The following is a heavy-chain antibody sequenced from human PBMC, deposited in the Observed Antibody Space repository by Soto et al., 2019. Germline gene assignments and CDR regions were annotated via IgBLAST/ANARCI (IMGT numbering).Heavy chain of an antibody. CDR3: ARHGGSDWYAASWFDP. CDR1: GGSINSGSYY. V-gene: IGHV4-39*01. CDR2: IYYSGGT. J-gene: IGHJ5*02. D-gene: IGHD6-19*01. Sequence: QLHLQESGPGLVKPSETLSLTCIVSGGSINSGSYYWGWIRQPPGKGLEWIESIYYSGGTLNNPSFRGRVTMSVDTSKNQFPLKLRSVTAADTGVCYCARHGGSDWYAASWFDPWGQGTLVTVSS.